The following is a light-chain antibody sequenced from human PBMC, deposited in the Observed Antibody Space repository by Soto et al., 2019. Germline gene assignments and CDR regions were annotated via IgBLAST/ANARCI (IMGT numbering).Light chain of an antibody. CDR3: AAWDDSLDGYVV. V-gene: IGLV1-44*01. J-gene: IGLJ3*02. CDR1: SSNIGSNT. CDR2: GSN. Sequence: QSVLTQPPSVSGTPGQRVSISCSGGSSNIGSNTVNWYRQLPGTAPQLLIYGSNQRPSGVPDRFSGSKSGTSASLAISGLQSEDEAEYYCAAWDDSLDGYVVFGGGTKLTVL.